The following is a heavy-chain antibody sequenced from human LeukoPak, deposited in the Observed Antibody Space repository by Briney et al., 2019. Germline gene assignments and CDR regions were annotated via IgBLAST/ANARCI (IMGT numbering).Heavy chain of an antibody. D-gene: IGHD3-22*01. CDR2: INPNSGGT. J-gene: IGHJ4*02. V-gene: IGHV1-2*04. CDR3: ARAKSSGYSEYFDY. Sequence: GASVKVSCKASGYTFTSFDFNWVRQAPGQGLEWMGWINPNSGGTNYAQKFQGWFTMTRDTSISTAYMELSRLRSDDTAVYYCARAKSSGYSEYFDYWGQGTLVTVSS. CDR1: GYTFTSFD.